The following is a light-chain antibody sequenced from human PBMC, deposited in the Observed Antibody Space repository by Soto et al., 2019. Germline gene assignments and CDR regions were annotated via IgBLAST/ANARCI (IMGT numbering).Light chain of an antibody. V-gene: IGLV1-47*01. J-gene: IGLJ1*01. CDR2: RNI. CDR1: SSNIENNY. CDR3: AAWDDSLRGHV. Sequence: QSVLTQPPSASGTPGQRVTISCSRSSSNIENNYVSWYQQLPGTAPKLLIYRNIQRPSGVPDRFSGSKSGPSASLAISGLRSEDEADYYCAAWDDSLRGHVFGTGTKVTVL.